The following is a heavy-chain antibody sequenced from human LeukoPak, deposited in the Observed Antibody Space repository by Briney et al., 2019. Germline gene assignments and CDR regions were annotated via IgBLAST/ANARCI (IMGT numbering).Heavy chain of an antibody. V-gene: IGHV3-21*01. CDR1: GFTFSSYG. CDR3: ARVGWWDGMDV. D-gene: IGHD2-15*01. J-gene: IGHJ6*02. Sequence: GGSLRLSCAASGFTFSSYGINWVRRAPGKGLEWVSSISSSSSYIYYADSVKGRFTISRDNAKNSLYLQMNSLRAEDTAVYYCARVGWWDGMDVWGQGTTVTVSS. CDR2: ISSSSSYI.